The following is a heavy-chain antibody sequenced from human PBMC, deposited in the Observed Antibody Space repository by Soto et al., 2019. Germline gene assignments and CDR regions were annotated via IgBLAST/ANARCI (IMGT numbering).Heavy chain of an antibody. CDR2: LNSDGSSK. J-gene: IGHJ6*02. CDR3: ARGLKNYYALDV. D-gene: IGHD3-16*01. Sequence: GGSLRLSCAASGFTFNSYWMHWVRQAPGKGLVWVSRLNSDGSSKYYGDSMKGRFTISRDNAENTVYLQMNSLRDEDTAVYFCARGLKNYYALDVWGQGTTVTVSS. V-gene: IGHV3-74*01. CDR1: GFTFNSYW.